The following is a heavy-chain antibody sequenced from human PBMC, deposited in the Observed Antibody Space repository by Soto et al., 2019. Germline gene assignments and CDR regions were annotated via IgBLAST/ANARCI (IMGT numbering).Heavy chain of an antibody. Sequence: QVQLVESGGGVVQPGRSLRLSCAASGFTCSRYGMHWVLQSPGKGLEWVAVIWDDGSNTYYADSVKGRFTISRDNSKNTLYMQMNSLRAEDTAVYYCARPMNGIAGSLDSGGQGTLVIVSS. CDR2: IWDDGSNT. V-gene: IGHV3-33*01. J-gene: IGHJ4*02. CDR3: ARPMNGIAGSLDS. CDR1: GFTCSRYG. D-gene: IGHD6-13*01.